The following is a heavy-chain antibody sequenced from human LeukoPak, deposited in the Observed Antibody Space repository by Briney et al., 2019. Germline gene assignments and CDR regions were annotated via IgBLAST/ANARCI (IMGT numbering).Heavy chain of an antibody. Sequence: ASVKVSCKASGYTFTSYDINWVRQATGQGLEWMGWMNPNSGYTGYAQKFQGRVTMTRNTSISTAYMELSSLRSEDTAVYYCARDSSSGPFRYYWGQGTLVTVSS. J-gene: IGHJ4*02. CDR1: GYTFTSYD. CDR2: MNPNSGYT. V-gene: IGHV1-8*01. CDR3: ARDSSSGPFRYY. D-gene: IGHD6-6*01.